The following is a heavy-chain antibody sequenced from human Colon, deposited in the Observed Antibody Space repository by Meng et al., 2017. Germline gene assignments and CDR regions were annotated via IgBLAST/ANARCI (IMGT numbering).Heavy chain of an antibody. Sequence: QPQLQESGPGLGKPSEARSRTGRVSGGSISTRGYYWGWIRQPPGKGLEWIGSIGHSGITYYTPSLKSRVTVSIDTSKSQFSLKLTSVTAADTAVYYCVRSSGWVRTGFDPWGQGTLVTVSS. CDR3: VRSSGWVRTGFDP. V-gene: IGHV4-39*01. J-gene: IGHJ5*02. CDR2: IGHSGIT. D-gene: IGHD6-19*01. CDR1: GGSISTRGYY.